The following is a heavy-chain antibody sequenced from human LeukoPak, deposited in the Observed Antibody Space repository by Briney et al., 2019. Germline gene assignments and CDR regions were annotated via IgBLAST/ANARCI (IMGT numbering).Heavy chain of an antibody. CDR3: AKGCRSANCDEGRRFDP. D-gene: IGHD2-2*01. V-gene: IGHV3-23*01. J-gene: IGHJ5*02. CDR2: ISGGGSNT. CDR1: GFMFSSYA. Sequence: PGESLRLSCAASGFMFSSYAMSWVRQAPGKGLEWVSSISGGGSNTYFADSVKGRFSVSRDNSKNTLYLQMNSLRADDTATYYCAKGCRSANCDEGRRFDPWGQGTLVIVSS.